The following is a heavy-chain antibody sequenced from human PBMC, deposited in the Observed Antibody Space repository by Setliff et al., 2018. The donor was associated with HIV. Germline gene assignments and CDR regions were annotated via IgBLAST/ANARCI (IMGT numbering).Heavy chain of an antibody. CDR1: GGSISSGGYY. V-gene: IGHV4-61*08. CDR3: ARDSDGSSYYHFAH. D-gene: IGHD3-22*01. J-gene: IGHJ4*02. Sequence: PSETLSLTCTVSGGSISSGGYYWSWIRQHPGKGLEWIGYIYYSGTTNYNPSLESRVSISVDTSKNQFSLKLKSVTAADTAVYYCARDSDGSSYYHFAHWSQGTLVTVSS. CDR2: IYYSGTT.